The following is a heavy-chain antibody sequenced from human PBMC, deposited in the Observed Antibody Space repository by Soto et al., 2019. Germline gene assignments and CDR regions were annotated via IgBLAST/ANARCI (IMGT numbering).Heavy chain of an antibody. D-gene: IGHD3-9*01. CDR2: IKQDGSEK. V-gene: IGHV3-7*01. Sequence: GGSLRLSCAGSGFTFSSYWMSWVRQAPGKGLEWVANIKQDGSEKYYVDSVKGRFTISRDNAKNSLYLQMNSLRAEDTAVYYCARLSRYDTPRGYYYGMDVWGQGTTVTVSS. CDR3: ARLSRYDTPRGYYYGMDV. J-gene: IGHJ6*02. CDR1: GFTFSSYW.